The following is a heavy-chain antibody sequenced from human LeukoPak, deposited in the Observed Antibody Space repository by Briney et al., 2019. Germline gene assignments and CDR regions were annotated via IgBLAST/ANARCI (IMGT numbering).Heavy chain of an antibody. CDR3: ARALLWFGEEYFDY. V-gene: IGHV1-69*01. D-gene: IGHD3-10*01. CDR2: IIPIFGTA. Sequence: PSASVKVSCKASGGTFSSYAISWVRQAPGQGLEWMGGIIPIFGTANYAQKFQGRVTITADESTSTAYMELSSLRSEDTAVYYCARALLWFGEEYFDYWGQGTLVTVSS. J-gene: IGHJ4*02. CDR1: GGTFSSYA.